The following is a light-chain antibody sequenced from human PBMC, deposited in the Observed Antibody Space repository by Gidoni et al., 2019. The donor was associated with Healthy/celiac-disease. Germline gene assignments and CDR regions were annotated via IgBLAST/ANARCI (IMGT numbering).Light chain of an antibody. Sequence: IVLTQSPGTLSLSPGERATLSCRASPSVSSRYLAWYQQKPGQAPRLLIYGASSRATGIPARFSGSGSGTDFTLTISRLAPEDFAVYYCQQYGSSPGTFGQGTKVEIK. V-gene: IGKV3-20*01. CDR1: PSVSSRY. CDR2: GAS. CDR3: QQYGSSPGT. J-gene: IGKJ1*01.